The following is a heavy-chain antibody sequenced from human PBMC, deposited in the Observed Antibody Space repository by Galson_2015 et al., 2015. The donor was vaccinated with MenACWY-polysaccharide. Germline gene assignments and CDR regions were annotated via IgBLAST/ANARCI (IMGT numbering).Heavy chain of an antibody. D-gene: IGHD2-15*01. CDR2: IQYDGSKI. CDR3: AREGSRIVFHAFDT. Sequence: SLRLSCAASGSRFSNSGMHWVRQAPGKGLEWVAVIQYDGSKIVYADSVKGRFTIPRDNSKNTVFLEMNTLGAEDTAVYYCAREGSRIVFHAFDTWGQGTMVTVSS. J-gene: IGHJ3*02. V-gene: IGHV3-33*01. CDR1: GSRFSNSG.